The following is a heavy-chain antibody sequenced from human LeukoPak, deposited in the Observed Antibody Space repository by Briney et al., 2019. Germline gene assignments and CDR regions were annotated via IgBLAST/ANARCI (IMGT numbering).Heavy chain of an antibody. CDR2: ISAYNGNT. Sequence: ASVKVSCKAAGYTFTSYGISWVRQAPGQGLEWMGWISAYNGNTNYAQKLQGRVTMTTDTSTSTAYMELRSLRSDDTAVYYCARDYSSSWYGWFDPWGQGTLVTVPS. D-gene: IGHD6-13*01. V-gene: IGHV1-18*01. CDR1: GYTFTSYG. CDR3: ARDYSSSWYGWFDP. J-gene: IGHJ5*02.